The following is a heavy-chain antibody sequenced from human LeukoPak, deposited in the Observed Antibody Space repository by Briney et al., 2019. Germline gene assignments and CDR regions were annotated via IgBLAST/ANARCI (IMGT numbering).Heavy chain of an antibody. Sequence: GESLKISCKSSGYSFTTYWIGWVRQMPGKGLEWTGIIHPDDSDTRYSPSFQGQVTISVDKSISTAYLQWSSLKASDTAMYYCAKLGAYSSSWYGFCDYWGQGTLVTVSS. J-gene: IGHJ4*02. CDR1: GYSFTTYW. CDR3: AKLGAYSSSWYGFCDY. V-gene: IGHV5-51*01. CDR2: IHPDDSDT. D-gene: IGHD6-13*01.